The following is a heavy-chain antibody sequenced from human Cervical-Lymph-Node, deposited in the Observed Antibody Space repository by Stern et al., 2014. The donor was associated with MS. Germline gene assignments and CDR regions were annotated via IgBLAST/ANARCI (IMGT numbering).Heavy chain of an antibody. CDR1: GFTFSNYV. V-gene: IGHV3-23*04. CDR3: ARYSGSGTWFDP. D-gene: IGHD3-10*01. CDR2: ISGSGRSS. Sequence: EVQLVESGGGLARPGGSLRLSCAASGFTFSNYVLTWVRQAPGKGLEWVASISGSGRSSYYADSVQGRFAISTDNSSNTVNLQMSSLRADDTAIYYCARYSGSGTWFDPWGQGTLFTVSS. J-gene: IGHJ5*02.